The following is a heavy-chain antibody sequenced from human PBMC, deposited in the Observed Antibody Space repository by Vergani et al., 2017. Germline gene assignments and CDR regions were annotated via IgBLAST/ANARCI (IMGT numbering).Heavy chain of an antibody. J-gene: IGHJ4*02. Sequence: EVQLVESGGGLVQPGRSLRLSCAASGFTFSGSAMHWVRQASGKGLEWVGRIRSKANSYATAYAASVKGRFTISRDESKNTAYLQMNSLKTEDTAVYYCARDWGVNYYDSSGYQLGDWGQGTLVTVSS. D-gene: IGHD3-22*01. V-gene: IGHV3-73*01. CDR3: ARDWGVNYYDSSGYQLGD. CDR2: IRSKANSYAT. CDR1: GFTFSGSA.